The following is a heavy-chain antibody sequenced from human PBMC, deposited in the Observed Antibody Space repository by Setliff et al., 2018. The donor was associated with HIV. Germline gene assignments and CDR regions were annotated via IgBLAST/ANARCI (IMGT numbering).Heavy chain of an antibody. D-gene: IGHD3-10*01. CDR1: GGSISSYY. V-gene: IGHV4-59*01. J-gene: IGHJ6*03. Sequence: LSLTCTVSGGSISSYYWSWIRQPPGKGLEWIGYIYYSGSANYNPSLKSRVTISVDTSKNQFSLKLSSVTAADTAVYYCARVGVDVVRHYYYYMDVWGKGTTVTVSS. CDR2: IYYSGSA. CDR3: ARVGVDVVRHYYYYMDV.